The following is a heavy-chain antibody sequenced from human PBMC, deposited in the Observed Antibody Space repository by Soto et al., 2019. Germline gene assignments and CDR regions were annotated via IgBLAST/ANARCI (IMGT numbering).Heavy chain of an antibody. CDR3: AKDAGFGYYDSSGSLGWFDP. V-gene: IGHV3-23*01. J-gene: IGHJ5*02. Sequence: HPGGSLRLSCAASGFTFSSYAMSWVRQAPGKGLEWVSAISGSGGSTYYADSVKGRFTISRDNSKNTLYLQMNSLRAEDTAVYYCAKDAGFGYYDSSGSLGWFDPWGQGALFTVSS. D-gene: IGHD3-22*01. CDR1: GFTFSSYA. CDR2: ISGSGGST.